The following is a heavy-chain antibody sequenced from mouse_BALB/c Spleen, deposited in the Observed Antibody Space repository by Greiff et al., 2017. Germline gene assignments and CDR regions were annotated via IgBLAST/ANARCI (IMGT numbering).Heavy chain of an antibody. V-gene: IGHV3-8*02. CDR3: ARYRYDYAIGY. D-gene: IGHD2-14*01. J-gene: IGHJ4*01. CDR2: ISYSGST. CDR1: GYSIPSGY. Sequence: EVQLQESGPSLVKPPQTLSLTCSVTGYSIPSGYWNWIRKFPGNKLEYMGYISYSGSTYYNPSLKSRISITRDTSKNQYNLQLNSVTTEDTATYYCARYRYDYAIGYWGQGTSVTVS.